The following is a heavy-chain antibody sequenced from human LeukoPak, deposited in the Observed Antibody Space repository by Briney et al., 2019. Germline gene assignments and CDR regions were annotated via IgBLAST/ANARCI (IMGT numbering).Heavy chain of an antibody. D-gene: IGHD3-10*01. J-gene: IGHJ4*02. V-gene: IGHV4-39*01. Sequence: SETLSLTCSVSGGSISSSNYWAWIRQPPGKGLEWIASIYYSGSTYYNPSLKSRVTISVDTSTNQFSLKLNSVTAADTAVYYCARRPYGSGARFYFDYWGQGTLVTVSS. CDR1: GGSISSSNY. CDR3: ARRPYGSGARFYFDY. CDR2: IYYSGST.